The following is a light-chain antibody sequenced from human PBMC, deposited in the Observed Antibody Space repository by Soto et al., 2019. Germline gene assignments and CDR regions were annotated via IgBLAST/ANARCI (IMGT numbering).Light chain of an antibody. CDR2: GAS. J-gene: IGKJ1*01. Sequence: EIVLTQSRGTLSLSPGERATLSCTASQNVDSNYLAWYQQKPGQAPRIIIFGASGRATGIPDRFSGSGSGTDFTLTISRLEPEDFAVYDCQQYGSLSWTFGQGTKVDIK. CDR3: QQYGSLSWT. V-gene: IGKV3-20*01. CDR1: QNVDSNY.